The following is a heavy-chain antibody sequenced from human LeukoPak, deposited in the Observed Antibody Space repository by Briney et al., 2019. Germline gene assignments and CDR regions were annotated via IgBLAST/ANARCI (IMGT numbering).Heavy chain of an antibody. CDR3: AREDYDSSGYYYVEGSWFDP. J-gene: IGHJ5*02. CDR2: ISYDGSEK. CDR1: GFTFNSYT. D-gene: IGHD3-22*01. Sequence: QPGGSLRLSCVASGFTFNSYTMHWVRQAPGKGLEWVALISYDGSEKNYADSVKGRFTVSRGNSKNTLYLQMNSLRAEDTAVYYCAREDYDSSGYYYVEGSWFDPWGQGTLVTLSS. V-gene: IGHV3-30*04.